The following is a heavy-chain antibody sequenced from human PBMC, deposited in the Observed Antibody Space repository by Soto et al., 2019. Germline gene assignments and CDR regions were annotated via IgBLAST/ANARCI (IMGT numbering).Heavy chain of an antibody. V-gene: IGHV6-1*01. CDR2: TYYRSKWFT. Sequence: SQTLSLTCAISGDSVPNNGAAWNWIRQSPSGGLEWLGRTYYRSKWFTDYAVSVKSRITISPDTSKNQFSLQLNAVTPEDTAVYYCAKPPLRYGTAKYYFDYWGQGTLVTVSS. CDR3: AKPPLRYGTAKYYFDY. D-gene: IGHD3-9*01. J-gene: IGHJ4*02. CDR1: GDSVPNNGAA.